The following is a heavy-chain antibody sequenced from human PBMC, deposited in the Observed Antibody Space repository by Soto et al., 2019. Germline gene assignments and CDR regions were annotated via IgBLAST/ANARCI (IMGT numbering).Heavy chain of an antibody. Sequence: GGSLRLSCVGSGFTFSGHGIHWVRQPPGKGLEWVAFIWFDGSNKEYSDAAKGRFTISRDNSKNTVYLQMASLSAEATAVYKCARDGQQVVPWGLDAWGQGTMVTVSS. CDR2: IWFDGSNK. V-gene: IGHV3-33*01. CDR1: GFTFSGHG. D-gene: IGHD6-13*01. CDR3: ARDGQQVVPWGLDA. J-gene: IGHJ6*02.